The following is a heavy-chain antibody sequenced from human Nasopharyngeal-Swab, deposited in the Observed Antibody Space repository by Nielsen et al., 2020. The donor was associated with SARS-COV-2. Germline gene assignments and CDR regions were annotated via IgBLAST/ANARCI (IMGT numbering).Heavy chain of an antibody. J-gene: IGHJ6*02. CDR1: GFTFSSYG. D-gene: IGHD3-22*01. CDR2: ISYVGSNK. V-gene: IGHV3-30*18. CDR3: AKGGVYYNSSGYYYYGMDV. Sequence: GGSLRLSCAPSGFTFSSYGMHWVRQAPGKGLEWVAVISYVGSNKYYADSVKGRFTISRDNSKNTLYLQMNSLRAEDTAVYYCAKGGVYYNSSGYYYYGMDVWGQGTTVTVSS.